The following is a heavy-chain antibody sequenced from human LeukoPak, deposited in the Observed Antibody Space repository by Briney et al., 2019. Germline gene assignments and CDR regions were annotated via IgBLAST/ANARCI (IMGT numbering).Heavy chain of an antibody. V-gene: IGHV3-48*04. J-gene: IGHJ5*02. D-gene: IGHD2-15*01. CDR1: GFTFSSSG. CDR3: AKGYLSA. Sequence: GRSLRLSCAASGFTFSSSGMNWVRQAPGKGLEWISYITSSGNTVYYADSVKGRFTSSRDNAKNSQDLQLNSLGVEDTAVYYCAKGYLSAWGQGTLVTVSS. CDR2: ITSSGNTV.